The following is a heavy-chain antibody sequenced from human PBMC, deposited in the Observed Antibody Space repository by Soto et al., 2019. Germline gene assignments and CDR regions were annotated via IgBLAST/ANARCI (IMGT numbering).Heavy chain of an antibody. Sequence: QVQLVQSGAEVKKPGSSVKVSCKASGGTFSSYAISWVRQAPGQGLEWMGGIIPIFGTANYAQKFQGRVTITADESSSTAYMELSSLRSEDTAVYYCARGPRAPPNVVVISPVYYYGMDVWGQGTTVTVSS. D-gene: IGHD3-22*01. V-gene: IGHV1-69*01. J-gene: IGHJ6*02. CDR3: ARGPRAPPNVVVISPVYYYGMDV. CDR1: GGTFSSYA. CDR2: IIPIFGTA.